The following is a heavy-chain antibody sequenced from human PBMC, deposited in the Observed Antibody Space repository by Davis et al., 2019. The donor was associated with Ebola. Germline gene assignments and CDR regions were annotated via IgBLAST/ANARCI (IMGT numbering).Heavy chain of an antibody. CDR1: GFTFSSYG. CDR2: IWNDGSNK. Sequence: GESLKISCAASGFTFSSYGMHWVRQAPGKGLGWVAVIWNDGSNKYYVDSVKGRFTISRDNSKNTLYLQMNSLRAEDTAVYYCARAGYGDYEDYWGQGTLVTVSP. V-gene: IGHV3-33*01. J-gene: IGHJ4*02. CDR3: ARAGYGDYEDY. D-gene: IGHD4-17*01.